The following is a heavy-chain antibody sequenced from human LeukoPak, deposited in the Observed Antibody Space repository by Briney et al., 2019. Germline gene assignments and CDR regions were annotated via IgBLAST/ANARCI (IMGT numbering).Heavy chain of an antibody. D-gene: IGHD3-3*01. Sequence: SETLSLTCTVSGGSISSSSYYWGWIRQPPGKGLEWIGSIYYSGSTYYNPSLKSRVTISVDTSKNQFSLKLSSVTAADTAVYYCARARFTIFGVPMGAFDIWGQGTMVTVSS. CDR3: ARARFTIFGVPMGAFDI. J-gene: IGHJ3*02. CDR2: IYYSGST. V-gene: IGHV4-39*01. CDR1: GGSISSSSYY.